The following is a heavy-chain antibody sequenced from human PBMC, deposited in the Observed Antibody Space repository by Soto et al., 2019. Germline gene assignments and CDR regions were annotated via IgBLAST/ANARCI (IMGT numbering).Heavy chain of an antibody. D-gene: IGHD6-13*01. CDR3: AKRSPYSSGWYSPIFDY. Sequence: GGSLRLSCAAFGFSFSDYAMSWVRQAPGKGLEWVSVISESGGSTHYADSVRGRFTVSRDNSKNSLSLRMNSLRDEDTAVYFCAKRSPYSSGWYSPIFDYWGQGALVTVSS. J-gene: IGHJ4*02. CDR1: GFSFSDYA. V-gene: IGHV3-23*01. CDR2: ISESGGST.